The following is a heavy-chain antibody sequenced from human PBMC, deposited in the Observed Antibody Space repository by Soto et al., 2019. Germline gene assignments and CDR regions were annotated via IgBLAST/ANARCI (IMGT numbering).Heavy chain of an antibody. CDR1: GFTVTSNY. V-gene: IGHV3-53*02. CDR3: ARVDTYDYYYAMDV. CDR2: IYSSGTT. J-gene: IGHJ6*02. D-gene: IGHD5-18*01. Sequence: EVQLVETGGGLIQPGGSLSLSCAASGFTVTSNYMNWVRQAPGKGLEWVSIIYSSGTTYYADSVKGRFTISRDKSKNTLYLQMRNLRAEDTAIYYCARVDTYDYYYAMDVWGQGTTVTFSS.